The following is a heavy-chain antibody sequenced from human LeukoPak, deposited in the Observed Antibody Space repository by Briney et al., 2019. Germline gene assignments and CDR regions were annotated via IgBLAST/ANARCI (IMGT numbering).Heavy chain of an antibody. D-gene: IGHD3-10*01. CDR3: ARDRDGMVRGVTDY. J-gene: IGHJ4*02. V-gene: IGHV3-21*01. CDR2: SSSSSSYI. Sequence: GGSLRLSCAASGFTFSSYSMNWVRPAPGQGLEWVSSSSSSSSYIYYADSVKDRFTTSRDNAKNSLYLQMNSLRAEETAVYYCARDRDGMVRGVTDYWGQGTLVTVSS. CDR1: GFTFSSYS.